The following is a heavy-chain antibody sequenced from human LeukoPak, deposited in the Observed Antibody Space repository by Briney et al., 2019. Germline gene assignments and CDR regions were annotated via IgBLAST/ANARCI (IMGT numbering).Heavy chain of an antibody. CDR2: ISSSGITM. J-gene: IGHJ4*02. Sequence: GGSLRLSCAASGFIFSNYEINWVRQAPGKGLEWVSYISSSGITMNYADSVKGRFTISRDNAKNSLYLQMNSLRAEDTAVYYCARGWWSGYDAKLDYWGQGAPVTVSS. V-gene: IGHV3-48*03. CDR1: GFIFSNYE. CDR3: ARGWWSGYDAKLDY. D-gene: IGHD5-12*01.